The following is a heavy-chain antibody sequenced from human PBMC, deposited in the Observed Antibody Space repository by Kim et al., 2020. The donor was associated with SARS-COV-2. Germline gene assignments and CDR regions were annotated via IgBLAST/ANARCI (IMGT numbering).Heavy chain of an antibody. V-gene: IGHV1-18*01. D-gene: IGHD3-16*01. CDR3: ARETIMITFGGLNWFDP. J-gene: IGHJ5*02. CDR2: ISAYNGNT. CDR1: GYTFTSYG. Sequence: ASVKVSCKASGYTFTSYGISWVRQAPGQGLEWMGWISAYNGNTNYAQKLQGRVTLPTDTSTSTAYKELRSLRSDDTAVYYCARETIMITFGGLNWFDPWGQGTLVTVSS.